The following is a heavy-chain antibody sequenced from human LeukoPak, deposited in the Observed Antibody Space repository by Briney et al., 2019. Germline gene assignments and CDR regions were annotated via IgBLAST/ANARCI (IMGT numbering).Heavy chain of an antibody. D-gene: IGHD5-18*01. J-gene: IGHJ4*02. V-gene: IGHV3-21*01. CDR1: GFTFSSYS. Sequence: GGSLRLSCAASGFTFSSYSMNWVRQAPGKGLEWVSSISSSSSYIYYADSVKGRFTISRDNAKNSLYLQMNSLRAEDTAVYYCARGPGVTPDYWGQGTLSPSPQ. CDR3: ARGPGVTPDY. CDR2: ISSSSSYI.